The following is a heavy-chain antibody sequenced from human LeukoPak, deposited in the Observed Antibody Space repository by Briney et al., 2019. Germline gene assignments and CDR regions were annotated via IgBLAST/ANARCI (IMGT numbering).Heavy chain of an antibody. CDR2: INHSGST. Sequence: SETLSLTCAVYGGSFSGYYWSWIRQPPGKGLEWLGEINHSGSTNYNPSLKSRVTISVDTSKNQFSLKLSSVTAADTAVYYCASRMYDFWSGYHPCYFDYWGQGTLVTVSS. CDR1: GGSFSGYY. V-gene: IGHV4-34*01. D-gene: IGHD3-3*01. CDR3: ASRMYDFWSGYHPCYFDY. J-gene: IGHJ4*02.